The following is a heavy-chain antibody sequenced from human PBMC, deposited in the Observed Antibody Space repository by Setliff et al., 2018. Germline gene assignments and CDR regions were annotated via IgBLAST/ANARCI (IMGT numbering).Heavy chain of an antibody. V-gene: IGHV3-48*04. D-gene: IGHD3-16*01. Sequence: GGSLRLSCAAPGPTFSRYSMNWVRQAPGKGLEWISYISSSNSGMYYADSVKGRFTISRDNAKSSLYLQMNSLSAEDTAIYYCARDQGSYGYRAFDSWGQGALVTVSS. CDR3: ARDQGSYGYRAFDS. CDR1: GPTFSRYS. J-gene: IGHJ4*02. CDR2: ISSSNSGM.